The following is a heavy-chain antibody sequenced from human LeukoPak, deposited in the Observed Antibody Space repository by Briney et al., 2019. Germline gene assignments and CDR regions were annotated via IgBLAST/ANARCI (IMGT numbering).Heavy chain of an antibody. Sequence: GGSLRLSCTASGSTFGDYAMSWVRQAPGKGLEWVGFIRSKAYGGTTEYAASVKGRFTISRDDSKSIAYLQMNSLKTEDTAVYYCTRELDVVYYYYGMDVWGQGTLVTVSS. V-gene: IGHV3-49*04. CDR1: GSTFGDYA. J-gene: IGHJ6*02. CDR3: TRELDVVYYYYGMDV. CDR2: IRSKAYGGTT. D-gene: IGHD2-15*01.